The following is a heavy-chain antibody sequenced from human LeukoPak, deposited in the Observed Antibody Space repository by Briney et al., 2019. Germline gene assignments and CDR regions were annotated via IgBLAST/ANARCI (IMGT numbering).Heavy chain of an antibody. J-gene: IGHJ4*02. CDR1: GDSISSGDYY. Sequence: SETLSLTCTVSGDSISSGDYYWSWIRQPAGKGLEWIGRIYTSGDTNYNPSLRSRVTISLATSKNQFSLKLSSVTAADTAVYYCARSMVRGIITGVFDCWGQGTLVTVSS. D-gene: IGHD3-10*01. V-gene: IGHV4-61*02. CDR2: IYTSGDT. CDR3: ARSMVRGIITGVFDC.